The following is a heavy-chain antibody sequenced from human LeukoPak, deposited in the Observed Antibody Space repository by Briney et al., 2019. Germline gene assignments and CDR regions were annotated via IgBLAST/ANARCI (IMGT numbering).Heavy chain of an antibody. D-gene: IGHD3-22*01. J-gene: IGHJ3*02. CDR2: ISGSGGST. CDR3: AKDRNTMIVVDPYDAFDI. Sequence: PGGSLRLSCAASGFTFSSYAMSWVRQAPGKGLEWVSAISGSGGSTYYAESVKGRFTISRDNSKNTLYLQMNSLRAEDTAVYYCAKDRNTMIVVDPYDAFDIWGQGTMVTVSS. CDR1: GFTFSSYA. V-gene: IGHV3-23*01.